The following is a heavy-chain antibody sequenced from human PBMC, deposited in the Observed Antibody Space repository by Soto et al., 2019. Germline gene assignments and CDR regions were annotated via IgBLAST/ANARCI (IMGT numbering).Heavy chain of an antibody. CDR3: ARDLGQQLFDY. J-gene: IGHJ4*02. D-gene: IGHD6-13*01. V-gene: IGHV1-18*01. CDR1: GYTYSSYG. CDR2: ISAYNGNT. Sequence: ASVKVSCKDSGYTYSSYGISWVRQAPGQGLEWMGWISAYNGNTKYAQKLQGRVTMTTDTSTSTAYMELRSLRSDDTAVYYCARDLGQQLFDYWGQGTLVTVSS.